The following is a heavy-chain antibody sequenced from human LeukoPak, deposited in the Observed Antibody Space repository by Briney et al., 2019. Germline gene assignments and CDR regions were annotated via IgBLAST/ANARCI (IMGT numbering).Heavy chain of an antibody. Sequence: GGSLRLSCAASGFTFSSYAMSWVRQAPGKGLEWVSGITGSGGSIYYADSVKGRFTISRDNSKNTLYLQMNSLRAEDTAVYYCAKDAQHSSSWLSYIDYWGKGTTVTVSS. V-gene: IGHV3-23*01. CDR2: ITGSGGSI. CDR1: GFTFSSYA. J-gene: IGHJ6*04. CDR3: AKDAQHSSSWLSYIDY. D-gene: IGHD6-13*01.